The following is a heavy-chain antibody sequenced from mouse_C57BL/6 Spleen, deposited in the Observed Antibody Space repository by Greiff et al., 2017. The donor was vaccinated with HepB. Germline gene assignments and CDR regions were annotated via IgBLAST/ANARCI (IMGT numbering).Heavy chain of an antibody. CDR3: ARRGSGWLLHFDY. CDR2: INPYNGGT. CDR1: GYTFTDYY. V-gene: IGHV1-19*01. D-gene: IGHD2-3*01. Sequence: EVQGVESGPVLVKPGASVKMSCKASGYTFTDYYMNWVKQSHGKSLEWIGVINPYNGGTSYNQKFKGKATLTVDKSSSTAYMELNSLTSEDSAVYYCARRGSGWLLHFDYWGQGTTLTVSS. J-gene: IGHJ2*01.